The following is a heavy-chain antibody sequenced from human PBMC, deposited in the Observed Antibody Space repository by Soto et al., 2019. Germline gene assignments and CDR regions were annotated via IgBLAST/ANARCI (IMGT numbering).Heavy chain of an antibody. D-gene: IGHD6-19*01. CDR3: AKAPSTLAGRFDC. CDR1: GFPIISYA. Sequence: GGSLRLSCAASGFPIISYAVRWVRQTPGKGLEWVSAISFSCGSTYYADSVKGRFTISRDNSKTTLYLQMNSRRAEDTAVYSCAKAPSTLAGRFDCWGQGTVVTVSS. J-gene: IGHJ4*02. V-gene: IGHV3-23*01. CDR2: ISFSCGST.